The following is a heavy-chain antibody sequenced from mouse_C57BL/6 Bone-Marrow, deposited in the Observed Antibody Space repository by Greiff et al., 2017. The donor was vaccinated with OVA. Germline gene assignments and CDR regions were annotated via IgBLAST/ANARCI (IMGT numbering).Heavy chain of an antibody. CDR2: IYPGSGNT. CDR1: GYTFTDYY. CDR3: ARDWITTVVATPHWYFDV. D-gene: IGHD1-1*01. Sequence: QVQLQQSGPELVKPGASVKISCKASGYTFTDYYINWVKQRPGQGLEWIGWIYPGSGNTKYNEKFKGKATLTVDTSSSTAYMQLSSLTSEDSAVYFCARDWITTVVATPHWYFDVWGTGTTVTVSS. J-gene: IGHJ1*03. V-gene: IGHV1-84*01.